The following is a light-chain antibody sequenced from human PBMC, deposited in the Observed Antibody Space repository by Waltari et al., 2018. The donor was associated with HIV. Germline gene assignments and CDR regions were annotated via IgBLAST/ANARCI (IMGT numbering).Light chain of an antibody. Sequence: QSALTQPATGSGSPGQSLTTSCTGTNTDVGGYDLVPWYQQHPGQRPQPIIYEVTERPSGVSIHFSGSNSGNTASLTISGLRAEDEADYYCCSFAGSSTWVFGGGTKLTVL. J-gene: IGLJ3*02. V-gene: IGLV2-23*02. CDR1: NTDVGGYDL. CDR2: EVT. CDR3: CSFAGSSTWV.